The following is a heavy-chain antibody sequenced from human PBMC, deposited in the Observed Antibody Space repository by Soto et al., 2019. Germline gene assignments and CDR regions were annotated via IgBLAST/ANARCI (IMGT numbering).Heavy chain of an antibody. CDR1: GYTFTSYG. V-gene: IGHV1-18*04. CDR3: ARLPACGGDCYFDY. J-gene: IGHJ4*02. CDR2: ISAYNGNT. D-gene: IGHD2-21*02. Sequence: ASVQVSCKASGYTFTSYGISWVRQAPGQGLEWMGWISAYNGNTNYAQKLQGRVTMTTDTSTSTAYMELRSLSSDDTAGCYCARLPACGGDCYFDYWGQGTLVTVSS.